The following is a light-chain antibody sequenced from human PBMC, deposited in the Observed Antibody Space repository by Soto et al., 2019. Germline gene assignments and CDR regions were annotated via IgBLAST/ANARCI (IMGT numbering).Light chain of an antibody. CDR1: QDISNY. CDR3: QKYNSAPYT. V-gene: IGKV1-27*01. CDR2: AAS. J-gene: IGKJ2*01. Sequence: DIQMTQSPSSLSASVGDRVTITCRASQDISNYLAWYQQKPGKVHKLLIYAASSLQSGVPPRFSSSGSGTDFTLTISSLQPEDFATYYCQKYNSAPYTFGLVTKLNIK.